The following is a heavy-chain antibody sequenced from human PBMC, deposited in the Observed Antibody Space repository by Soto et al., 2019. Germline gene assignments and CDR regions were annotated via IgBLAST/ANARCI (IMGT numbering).Heavy chain of an antibody. CDR1: GGSISSGGYS. CDR3: ARSLGVVVAPIDY. J-gene: IGHJ4*02. D-gene: IGHD2-15*01. CDR2: IYHSGST. Sequence: QLQLQESGSGLVKPSQTLSLTCAVSGGSISSGGYSWSWIRQPPGKGLEWIGYIYHSGSTYYNPSPQSRVTISVDRSKNQFSLKLSSVTAADTAVYYCARSLGVVVAPIDYWGQGTLVTVSS. V-gene: IGHV4-30-2*01.